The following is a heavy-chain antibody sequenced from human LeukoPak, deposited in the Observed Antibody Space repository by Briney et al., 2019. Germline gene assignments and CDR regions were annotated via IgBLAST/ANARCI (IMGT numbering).Heavy chain of an antibody. D-gene: IGHD2-15*01. CDR2: ISYDGSNK. CDR3: AKGGYCSGGSCYPLDY. Sequence: PGRALRLSCASSGFTFSSYGMHGVRQAPGKGLECVAVISYDGSNKYYADSVRGRFTISRDNSKNTLYLQMNSMRADDTAVYYCAKGGYCSGGSCYPLDYWGKGTLVTVSS. J-gene: IGHJ4*02. CDR1: GFTFSSYG. V-gene: IGHV3-30*18.